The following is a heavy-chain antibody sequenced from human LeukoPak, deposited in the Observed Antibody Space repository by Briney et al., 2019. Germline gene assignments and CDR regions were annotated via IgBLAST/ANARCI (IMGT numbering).Heavy chain of an antibody. D-gene: IGHD1-26*01. Sequence: GASVKVSCKASGYTFTNYFMRWVRQAPGQGLEWMGIINPSVDNTWYAQKFQGRVTMTRDMSTSTDYMEVRSLRSEDTAVYYCARDNSMGATAWWFDPWGQGTLVTVSS. J-gene: IGHJ5*02. V-gene: IGHV1-46*01. CDR1: GYTFTNYF. CDR3: ARDNSMGATAWWFDP. CDR2: INPSVDNT.